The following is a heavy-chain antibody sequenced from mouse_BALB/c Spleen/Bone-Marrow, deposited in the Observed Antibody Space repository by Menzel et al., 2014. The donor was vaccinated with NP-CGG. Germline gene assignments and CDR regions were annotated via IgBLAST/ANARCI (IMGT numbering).Heavy chain of an antibody. Sequence: VQLQQSGAELVKPGASVKLSCTASGFNIKDTYMHWVKQRPEQGLEWIGRIDPANGNTKYDPKFQGKATITADTSSNTAYLQLSSLTSEDTAVYYCAFYYYGSSLSAYWGQGTLVTVSA. V-gene: IGHV14-3*02. D-gene: IGHD1-1*01. CDR3: AFYYYGSSLSAY. J-gene: IGHJ3*01. CDR2: IDPANGNT. CDR1: GFNIKDTY.